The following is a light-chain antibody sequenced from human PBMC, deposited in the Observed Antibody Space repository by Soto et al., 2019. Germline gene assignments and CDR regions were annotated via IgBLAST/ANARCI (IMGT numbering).Light chain of an antibody. CDR3: QQSYSTRLT. CDR2: AAS. J-gene: IGKJ4*01. CDR1: QGIRND. V-gene: IGKV1-39*01. Sequence: DIQTTQSPSSLSASIGDRVTITYRASQGIRNDLGWYQQKPGKVPQRLIYAASSLQGGVPSRFSGSGSGTDFTPTISSLQPEDFATYYCQQSYSTRLTFGGGTKVDIK.